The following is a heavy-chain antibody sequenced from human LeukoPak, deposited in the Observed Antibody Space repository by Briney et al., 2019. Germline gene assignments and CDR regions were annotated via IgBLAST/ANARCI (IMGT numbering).Heavy chain of an antibody. CDR1: GFTFSSYA. J-gene: IGHJ4*02. CDR2: IRSKVHGGTT. CDR3: TRASFGDFWSGYYEDY. V-gene: IGHV3-49*04. D-gene: IGHD3-3*01. Sequence: GGSLRLSCAASGFTFSSYAMSWVRQAPGKGLEWVGFIRSKVHGGTTEYAASVKGRFTISRDDSKSIAYVQMNSLKIEDTAVYYCTRASFGDFWSGYYEDYWGQGTLVTVSS.